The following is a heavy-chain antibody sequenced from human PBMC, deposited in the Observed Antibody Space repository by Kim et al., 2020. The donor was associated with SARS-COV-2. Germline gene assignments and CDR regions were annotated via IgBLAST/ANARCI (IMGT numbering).Heavy chain of an antibody. CDR2: INSDGSST. J-gene: IGHJ6*02. V-gene: IGHV3-74*01. D-gene: IGHD3-3*01. CDR1: GFTFSSYW. CDR3: ARDLERPGLTIFGVDQLDY. Sequence: GGSLRLSCAASGFTFSSYWMHWVRQAPGKGLVWVSRINSDGSSTSYADSVKGRFTISRDNAKNTLYLQMNRLRAEDTAVYYCARDLERPGLTIFGVDQLDYWGQGTTVTVSS.